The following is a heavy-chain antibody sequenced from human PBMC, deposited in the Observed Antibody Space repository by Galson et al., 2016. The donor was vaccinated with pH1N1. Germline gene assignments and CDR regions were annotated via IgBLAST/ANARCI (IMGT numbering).Heavy chain of an antibody. CDR2: VYSSGRT. CDR3: ARDRSVLRYFDWLPNWFDP. CDR1: GASISSGGYH. V-gene: IGHV4-61*09. J-gene: IGHJ5*02. Sequence: TLSLTCTVSGASISSGGYHWSWIRRSAGKGLEWIGHVYSSGRTNYSPSLKSRVTISIDTSKNQFSLKLDSVTAAETAIYYCARDRSVLRYFDWLPNWFDPWGQGALFTVSS. D-gene: IGHD3-9*01.